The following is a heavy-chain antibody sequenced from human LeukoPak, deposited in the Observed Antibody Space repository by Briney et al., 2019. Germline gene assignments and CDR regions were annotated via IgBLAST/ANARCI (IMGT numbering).Heavy chain of an antibody. D-gene: IGHD2-15*01. CDR3: ARHFCSGGSCYFSWFDP. J-gene: IGHJ5*02. CDR1: GYSFTSYW. Sequence: GESLKISCKGSGYSFTSYWIGWVRQMPGKGLEWMGIIYPGDSDTRYSPSFQGQVTISADKSISTAYLQWSSLKASDTAMYYCARHFCSGGSCYFSWFDPWGQGTLVTVSP. CDR2: IYPGDSDT. V-gene: IGHV5-51*01.